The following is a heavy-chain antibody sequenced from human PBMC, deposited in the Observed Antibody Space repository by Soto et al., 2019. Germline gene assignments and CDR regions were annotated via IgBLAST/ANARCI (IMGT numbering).Heavy chain of an antibody. CDR1: GFTFSSYA. D-gene: IGHD3-22*01. CDR2: ISYDGSNK. V-gene: IGHV3-30-3*01. Sequence: GGSLRLSCAASGFTFSSYAMHWVRQAPGKGLEWVAVISYDGSNKYYADSVKGRFTIYRDNSKNTLYLQMNSLRAEDTAVYYCERDSVIGRQYGMDVWGQGTTVTVSS. J-gene: IGHJ6*02. CDR3: ERDSVIGRQYGMDV.